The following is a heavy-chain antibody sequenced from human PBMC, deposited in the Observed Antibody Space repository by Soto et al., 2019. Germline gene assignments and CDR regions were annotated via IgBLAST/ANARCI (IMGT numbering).Heavy chain of an antibody. CDR2: INSDGSST. J-gene: IGHJ6*03. D-gene: IGHD6-6*01. V-gene: IGHV3-74*01. CDR1: GFTFSSYW. Sequence: GGSLRLSCAASGFTFSSYWMHWVRQAPGKGLVWVSRINSDGSSTSYADSVKGRFTISRDNAKNTLYLQMNSLRAEDTAVYYCARCSFPNYYYYYMDVWGKGTTVTVSS. CDR3: ARCSFPNYYYYYMDV.